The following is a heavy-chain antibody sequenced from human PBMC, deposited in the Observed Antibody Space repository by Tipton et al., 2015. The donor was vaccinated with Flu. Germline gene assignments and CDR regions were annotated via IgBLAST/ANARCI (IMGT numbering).Heavy chain of an antibody. J-gene: IGHJ4*02. V-gene: IGHV4-59*01. Sequence: TLSLTCTVSGGSISNYYWSWIRQPPGKALEWIGYVYNIGNTNYNPSLKSRVTISVDTSNNQLSLRLRSMTAADTAVYYCVRGSSWYTRWGQGTLVTVSS. CDR1: GGSISNYY. CDR2: VYNIGNT. D-gene: IGHD2-2*02. CDR3: VRGSSWYTR.